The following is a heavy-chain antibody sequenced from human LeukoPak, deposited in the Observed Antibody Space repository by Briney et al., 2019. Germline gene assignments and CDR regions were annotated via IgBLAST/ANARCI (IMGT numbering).Heavy chain of an antibody. CDR1: GFTFSDYY. CDR3: ARDSNGSGYYRPYYFDY. V-gene: IGHV3-11*01. D-gene: IGHD3-22*01. CDR2: ISSSGSTI. J-gene: IGHJ4*02. Sequence: PGGSLRLTCAASGFTFSDYYMSWIRQAPGKGLEWVSFISSSGSTIFYSDSVKGRFTISRDNAKNPLYLQMNSLRAEDTAVYYCARDSNGSGYYRPYYFDYWGQGTLVTVSS.